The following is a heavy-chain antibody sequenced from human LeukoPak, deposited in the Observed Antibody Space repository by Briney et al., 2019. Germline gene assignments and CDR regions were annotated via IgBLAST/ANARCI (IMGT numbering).Heavy chain of an antibody. CDR1: GYTFTGYY. Sequence: ASVKVSCKASGYTFTGYYMHWVRQAPGQGVEWMGWINPNSGGTNYAQKFHGRVTMTRDTSISTAYMELSRLRSDDTAVYYCASTTGTTQSDAFDIWGQGTMVTVSS. V-gene: IGHV1-2*02. CDR2: INPNSGGT. J-gene: IGHJ3*02. D-gene: IGHD1-1*01. CDR3: ASTTGTTQSDAFDI.